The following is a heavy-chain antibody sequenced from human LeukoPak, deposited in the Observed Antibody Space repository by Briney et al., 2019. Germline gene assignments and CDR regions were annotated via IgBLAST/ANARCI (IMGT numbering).Heavy chain of an antibody. Sequence: GGSLRLSCTASGFTFSIFAMNWVRQAPGKGLEWLSSISGSGHSTMYANSVKGRFTVSRDNSKNTLYLQMNSLRAEDTAVYYCARDIIVVVPAASFGYAFDIWGQGTMVTVSS. CDR3: ARDIIVVVPAASFGYAFDI. V-gene: IGHV3-23*01. CDR1: GFTFSIFA. CDR2: ISGSGHST. D-gene: IGHD2-2*01. J-gene: IGHJ3*02.